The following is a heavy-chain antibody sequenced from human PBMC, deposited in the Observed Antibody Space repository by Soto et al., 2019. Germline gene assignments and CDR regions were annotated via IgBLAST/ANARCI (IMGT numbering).Heavy chain of an antibody. CDR3: ARVAILTGYDY. J-gene: IGHJ4*02. D-gene: IGHD3-9*01. CDR2: INAGNSNT. V-gene: IGHV1-3*01. CDR1: GYTFTSYA. Sequence: QVQLVQSGAEVKKPGASVKVSCKASGYTFTSYAMHWVRQAPGQRLERMGWINAGNSNTKYSQKFQGRVTITRDTSASTAYMELSSLRWEDTAVYYCARVAILTGYDYWGQGTLVTVSS.